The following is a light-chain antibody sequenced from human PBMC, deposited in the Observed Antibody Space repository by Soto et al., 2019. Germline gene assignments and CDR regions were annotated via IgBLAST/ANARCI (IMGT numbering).Light chain of an antibody. CDR1: QSISTW. CDR2: KAS. Sequence: DIQMTQSPSTLSASVGDRVTITCRASQSISTWLAWYQQKPGKAPKLLIYKASSLESGVPSRFSGSGSGTEFTLTISNLQPDAFATYYCQQYNTYPLTFGGGTTVEIK. V-gene: IGKV1-5*03. CDR3: QQYNTYPLT. J-gene: IGKJ4*01.